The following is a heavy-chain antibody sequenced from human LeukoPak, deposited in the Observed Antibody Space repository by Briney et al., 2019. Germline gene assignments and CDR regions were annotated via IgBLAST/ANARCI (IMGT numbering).Heavy chain of an antibody. J-gene: IGHJ1*01. D-gene: IGHD6-13*01. Sequence: GRSLRLSFAASGFTFDDYAMHWVRQAPGKGLEWVSGISRNSGSIGYADSVKGRFTISRDNAKNSLYLQMNSLRAEDTALYYCASWDIAAAGTKDFQHWGQGTLVTVSS. CDR2: ISRNSGSI. CDR1: GFTFDDYA. V-gene: IGHV3-9*01. CDR3: ASWDIAAAGTKDFQH.